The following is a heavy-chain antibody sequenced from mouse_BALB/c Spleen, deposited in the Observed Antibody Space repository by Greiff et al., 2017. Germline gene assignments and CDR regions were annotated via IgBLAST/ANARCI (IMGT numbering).Heavy chain of an antibody. CDR3: ARGGYGNYVGYFDY. V-gene: IGHV14-3*02. CDR1: GFNIKDTY. D-gene: IGHD2-1*01. Sequence: VQLQQSGAELVKPGASVKLSCTASGFNIKDTYMHWVKQRPEQGLEWIGRIDPANGNTIYDPKFQGKASITADTSSNTAYLQLSSLTSEDTAVYYCARGGYGNYVGYFDYWGQGTTLTVSS. J-gene: IGHJ2*01. CDR2: IDPANGNT.